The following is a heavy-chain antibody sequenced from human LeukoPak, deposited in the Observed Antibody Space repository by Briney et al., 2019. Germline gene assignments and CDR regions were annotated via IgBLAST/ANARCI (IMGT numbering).Heavy chain of an antibody. D-gene: IGHD3-10*01. CDR2: ISGSGGST. CDR1: GFTFSSYA. Sequence: GASLRLSCAASGFTFSSYAMSWVRQAPGKGLEWVSAISGSGGSTYYADSVKGRFTISRDNSKNTLYLQMNSLRAEDTGVYYCAKDVVIWLGDPSYFDYWGQGTLVTVSS. V-gene: IGHV3-23*01. J-gene: IGHJ4*02. CDR3: AKDVVIWLGDPSYFDY.